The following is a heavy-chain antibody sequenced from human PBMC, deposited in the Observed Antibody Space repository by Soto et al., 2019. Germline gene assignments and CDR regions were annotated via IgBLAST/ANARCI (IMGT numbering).Heavy chain of an antibody. CDR1: GGSFSGYY. CDR2: INHSGST. D-gene: IGHD3-22*01. CDR3: ARGPRYYYDSSGYYLLQPYYYYGMDV. Sequence: SETLSLTCAVYGGSFSGYYWSWIRQPPGKGLEWIGEINHSGSTNYNPSLKSRVTISVDTSKNQFSLKLSSVTAADTAVYYCARGPRYYYDSSGYYLLQPYYYYGMDVWGQGTTVTVSS. V-gene: IGHV4-34*01. J-gene: IGHJ6*02.